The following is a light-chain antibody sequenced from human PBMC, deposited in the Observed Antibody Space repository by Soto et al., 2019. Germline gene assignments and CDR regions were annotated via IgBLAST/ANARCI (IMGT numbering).Light chain of an antibody. CDR1: SSDIGGYNY. CDR2: DVS. V-gene: IGLV2-14*01. Sequence: QSALTQPASVSWSPGQSITISCTGTSSDIGGYNYVSWYQQHPGKAPTLMIYDVSNRPSGVSNRFSGSKSGNTASLTISGLQAEDGADYYCSSFTSSNTYVVLGGGTKLTVL. CDR3: SSFTSSNTYVV. J-gene: IGLJ2*01.